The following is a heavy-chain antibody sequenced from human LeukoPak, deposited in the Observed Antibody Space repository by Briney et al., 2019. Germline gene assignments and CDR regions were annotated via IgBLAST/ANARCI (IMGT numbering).Heavy chain of an antibody. CDR1: GGSFSGYY. CDR3: ARNKDFWSGHGVFDY. J-gene: IGHJ4*02. Sequence: PSETLSLTCAVYGGSFSGYYWSWIRQPPGKGLEWIGEINHSGSTNYNPSLKSRVTISVDTSKNQFSLKLSSVTAADTAVYYCARNKDFWSGHGVFDYWGQGTLVTVSS. CDR2: INHSGST. V-gene: IGHV4-34*01. D-gene: IGHD3-3*01.